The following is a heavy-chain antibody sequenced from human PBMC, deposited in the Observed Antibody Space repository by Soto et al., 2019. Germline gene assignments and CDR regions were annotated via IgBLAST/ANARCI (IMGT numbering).Heavy chain of an antibody. Sequence: ASVKVSCKASGYTFTSYDINWVRQATGQGLEWMGWMNPNSGNTGYAQKFQGRVTMTRNTSISTAYMELSSLRSEDTAVYYCARGTYAQRWFAPWGQETLVTVAS. D-gene: IGHD3-16*01. CDR1: GYTFTSYD. V-gene: IGHV1-8*01. CDR3: ARGTYAQRWFAP. J-gene: IGHJ5*02. CDR2: MNPNSGNT.